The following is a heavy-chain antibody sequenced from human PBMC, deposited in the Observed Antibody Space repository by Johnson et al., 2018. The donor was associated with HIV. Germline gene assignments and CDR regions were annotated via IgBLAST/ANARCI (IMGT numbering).Heavy chain of an antibody. V-gene: IGHV3-30-3*01. Sequence: VQLVQSGGGLVQPGRSLRLSCAASGFTFSSSAMPWVRQAPGTGLEWVAVISDDGGNKYYADSVKGRFTISRDNSKNTLYLQMNSLRAEDTAVYYCARGGGYSIAAPSDAFDIWGQGTMVTVSS. J-gene: IGHJ3*02. CDR2: ISDDGGNK. CDR1: GFTFSSSA. CDR3: ARGGGYSIAAPSDAFDI. D-gene: IGHD6-6*01.